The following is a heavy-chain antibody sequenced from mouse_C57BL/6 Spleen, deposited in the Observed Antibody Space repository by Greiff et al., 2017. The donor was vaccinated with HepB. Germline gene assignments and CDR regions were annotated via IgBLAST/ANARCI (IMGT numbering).Heavy chain of an antibody. J-gene: IGHJ3*01. Sequence: VQLKESGGGLVQPKGSLKLSCAASGFTFNTYAMHWVRQAPGKGLEWVARIRSKSSNYATYYADSVKDRFTISRDDSQSMLYLQMNHLKTEDTAMYCCVKAGGYYDYDAWFAYWGQGTLVTVAA. V-gene: IGHV10-3*01. CDR3: VKAGGYYDYDAWFAY. CDR1: GFTFNTYA. CDR2: IRSKSSNYAT. D-gene: IGHD2-4*01.